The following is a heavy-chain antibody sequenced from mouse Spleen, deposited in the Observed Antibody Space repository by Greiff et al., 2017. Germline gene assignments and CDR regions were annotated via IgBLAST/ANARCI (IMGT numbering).Heavy chain of an antibody. CDR2: INPNNGGT. CDR3: ARRRYYGSSYLFWYFDV. J-gene: IGHJ1*01. D-gene: IGHD1-1*01. Sequence: EVQLQQSGPELVKPGASVKIPCKASGYTFTDYNMDWVKQSHGKSLEWIGDINPNNGGTIYNQKFKGKATLTVDKSSSTAYMELRSLTSEDTAVYYCARRRYYGSSYLFWYFDVWGAGTTVTVSS. V-gene: IGHV1-18*01. CDR1: GYTFTDYN.